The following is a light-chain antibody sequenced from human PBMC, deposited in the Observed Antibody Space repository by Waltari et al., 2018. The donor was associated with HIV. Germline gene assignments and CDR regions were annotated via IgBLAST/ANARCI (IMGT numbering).Light chain of an antibody. Sequence: QPVLTQPPSASASLGASVPLTCTLSSGHNNYKVDRYQQNPGMGPRFVMRVGTGGIVGSKGDDIPDRFSVRGSGLNRYLTIKNIQEEDEGDYHCGADHGSGRNFVWVFGGGTKVTVL. CDR3: GADHGSGRNFVWV. CDR2: VGTGGIVG. V-gene: IGLV9-49*01. CDR1: SGHNNYK. J-gene: IGLJ3*02.